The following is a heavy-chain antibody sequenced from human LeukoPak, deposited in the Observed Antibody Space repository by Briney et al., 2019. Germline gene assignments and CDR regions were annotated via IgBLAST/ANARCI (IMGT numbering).Heavy chain of an antibody. CDR1: GFTFSGYW. D-gene: IGHD6-19*01. V-gene: IGHV3-7*01. J-gene: IGHJ3*02. CDR2: IKQDGSEK. Sequence: GGSLRLSCAASGFTFSGYWMCWVRQGPGKGLEWVANIKQDGSEKYYVDSVKGRFTISRDNAKNSLYLQMNSLRAEDTAVYYCARAYSSGWYKVFGALDIWGQGTMVTVSS. CDR3: ARAYSSGWYKVFGALDI.